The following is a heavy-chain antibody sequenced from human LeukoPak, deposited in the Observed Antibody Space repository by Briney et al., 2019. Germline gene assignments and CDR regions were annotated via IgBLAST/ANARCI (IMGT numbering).Heavy chain of an antibody. D-gene: IGHD5-18*01. J-gene: IGHJ4*02. Sequence: PSETLSLTCTVSGGSISSSSYYWGWIRQPPGKGLEWIGEINHSGSTNYNPSLKSRVTISVDTSENQFSLKLSSVTAADTAVYYCARSKPDTAPDFDYWGQGTLVTVSS. CDR1: GGSISSSSYY. CDR3: ARSKPDTAPDFDY. V-gene: IGHV4-39*07. CDR2: INHSGST.